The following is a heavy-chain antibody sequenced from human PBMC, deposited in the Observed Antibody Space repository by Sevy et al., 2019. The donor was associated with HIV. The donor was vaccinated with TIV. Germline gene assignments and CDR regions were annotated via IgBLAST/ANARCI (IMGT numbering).Heavy chain of an antibody. J-gene: IGHJ4*02. V-gene: IGHV4-39*01. CDR1: GDSITRSAYY. CDR2: ISSSGST. D-gene: IGHD6-19*01. CDR3: ARRSAGQWLAVYYFDS. Sequence: SETLSLTCSVSGDSITRSAYYWAWIRQPPGKGLEWIGIISSSGSTSHNASLKGRLTMAVETSKGQFSLTLESVTAADTAVYYCARRSAGQWLAVYYFDSWGQGTLVTVSS.